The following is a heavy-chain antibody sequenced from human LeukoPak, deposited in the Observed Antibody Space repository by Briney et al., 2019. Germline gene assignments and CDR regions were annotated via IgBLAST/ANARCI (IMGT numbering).Heavy chain of an antibody. V-gene: IGHV1-46*01. D-gene: IGHD5-12*01. CDR2: INPSGGST. CDR3: ARDGYSGYDYVI. CDR1: GYTFPSYF. J-gene: IGHJ4*02. Sequence: ASVKVSCKASGYTFPSYFMHWVRQAPGQGLEWMGIINPSGGSTSYAQKFQGRVTMTRDTSTSTVYMELSSLRSEDTAVYYCARDGYSGYDYVIWGQGTLVTVSS.